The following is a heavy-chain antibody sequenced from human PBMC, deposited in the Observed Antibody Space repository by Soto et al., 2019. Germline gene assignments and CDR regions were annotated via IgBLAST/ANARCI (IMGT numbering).Heavy chain of an antibody. CDR2: IYYSGST. D-gene: IGHD3-9*01. Sequence: PSETLSLTCTVSGGSISSYYWSWIRQPPGKGLEWIGYIYYSGSTNYNPSLKSRVTISVDTSKNQFSLKLTSVTAADTAVYYCARSTPHYDILSGYYSGSFDYWGQGTLVTVSS. CDR1: GGSISSYY. CDR3: ARSTPHYDILSGYYSGSFDY. J-gene: IGHJ4*02. V-gene: IGHV4-59*08.